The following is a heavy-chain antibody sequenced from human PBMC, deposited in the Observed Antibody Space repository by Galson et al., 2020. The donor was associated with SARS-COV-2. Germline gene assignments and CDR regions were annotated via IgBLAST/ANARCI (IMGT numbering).Heavy chain of an antibody. CDR3: ARGPHIVTTAQFDS. Sequence: SETLSLTCAVYGGSFSTYYWSWIRQPPGKELDWIGGALYDGTTNYNPSLRSRATVSLDTSRIQFSLQLTSVTAADTAVYYCARGPHIVTTAQFDSWGQGTLVTVSS. CDR1: GGSFSTYY. CDR2: ALYDGTT. J-gene: IGHJ4*02. V-gene: IGHV4-34*01. D-gene: IGHD5-12*01.